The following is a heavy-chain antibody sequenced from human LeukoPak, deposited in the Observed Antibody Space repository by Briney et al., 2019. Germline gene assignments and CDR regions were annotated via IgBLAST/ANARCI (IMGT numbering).Heavy chain of an antibody. CDR2: INHSGST. Sequence: KPSGTLSLTCAVYGGSFSGYYWSWIRQPPGKGLEWIGEINHSGSTNYNPSLKSRVTISVDTSKNQFSLKLSSVTAADTAVYYCARGQIPRGFDYWGQGTLVTVSS. CDR1: GGSFSGYY. V-gene: IGHV4-34*01. CDR3: ARGQIPRGFDY. D-gene: IGHD3-10*01. J-gene: IGHJ4*02.